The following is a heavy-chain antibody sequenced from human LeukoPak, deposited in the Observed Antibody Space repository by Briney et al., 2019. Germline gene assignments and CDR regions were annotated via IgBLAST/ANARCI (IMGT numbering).Heavy chain of an antibody. CDR1: GDSISSSNW. J-gene: IGHJ3*02. CDR3: ARHSSGLHAFDI. CDR2: IYHSGST. D-gene: IGHD3-10*01. Sequence: SETLSLTCAVSGDSISSSNWWNWVRQPPGKGLEWIGEIYHSGSTNYNPSLKSRVTISVDTSKNQFSLKLSSVTAADTAVYYCARHSSGLHAFDIWGQGTMVTVSS. V-gene: IGHV4-4*02.